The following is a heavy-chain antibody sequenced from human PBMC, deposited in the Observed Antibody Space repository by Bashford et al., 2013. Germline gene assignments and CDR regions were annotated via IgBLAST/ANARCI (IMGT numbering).Heavy chain of an antibody. D-gene: IGHD5-18*01. Sequence: VASVKVSCKASGYTFTGYYMHWVRQAPGQGLEWMGWINPNSGGTNYAQKFQGWVTMTRDTSISTAYMELRSLRSDDTAVYYCARESGGQWIQLWLLYYYYYGMDVVGPRDHGHRLL. J-gene: IGHJ6*02. CDR3: ARESGGQWIQLWLLYYYYYGMDV. CDR1: GYTFTGYY. V-gene: IGHV1-2*04. CDR2: INPNSGGT.